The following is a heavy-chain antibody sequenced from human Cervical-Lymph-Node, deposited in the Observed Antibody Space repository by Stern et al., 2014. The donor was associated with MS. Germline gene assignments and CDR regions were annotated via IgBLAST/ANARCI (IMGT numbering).Heavy chain of an antibody. CDR2: IFPGGSDI. Sequence: EVQLVESGPEVKRPGESLKISCQASGYTFTSYWIGWVRQMPGKGLEWIAIIFPGGSDIRSSPSFQGQVPISADKPSSTAYLQWNNLKASDTAIYYCARQRYFDYWGQGTLVTVSS. J-gene: IGHJ4*02. CDR1: GYTFTSYW. V-gene: IGHV5-51*01. CDR3: ARQRYFDY.